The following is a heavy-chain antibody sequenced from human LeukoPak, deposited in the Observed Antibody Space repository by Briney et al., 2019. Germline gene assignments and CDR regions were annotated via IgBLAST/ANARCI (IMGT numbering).Heavy chain of an antibody. D-gene: IGHD6-6*01. V-gene: IGHV3-9*01. CDR3: ARGPNSNWSGLDF. CDR2: ISWNSDSI. J-gene: IGHJ4*02. Sequence: GGSLRLSCAASGFTFDDYAMHWVRQAPGKGLEWVSGISWNSDSIAYADSVKGRFTISRDNAKNSLYLQMNSLRAEDTALYYCARGPNSNWSGLDFWGQGTLLTVSS. CDR1: GFTFDDYA.